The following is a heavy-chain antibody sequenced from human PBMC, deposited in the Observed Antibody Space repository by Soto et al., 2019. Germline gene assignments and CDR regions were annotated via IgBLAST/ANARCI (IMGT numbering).Heavy chain of an antibody. J-gene: IGHJ4*02. CDR2: ISAYNGNT. Sequence: QVQLVQSGAEVKKPGASVKVSCKASGYTFTSYGISWVRQAPGQGLEWMGWISAYNGNTNYAQKLQGRVTMTTDTSTSTAYMELRSLRSDDTAVYYCARDLRFLEWLVPSVLLDYWGQGTLVTVSS. CDR3: ARDLRFLEWLVPSVLLDY. D-gene: IGHD3-3*01. CDR1: GYTFTSYG. V-gene: IGHV1-18*01.